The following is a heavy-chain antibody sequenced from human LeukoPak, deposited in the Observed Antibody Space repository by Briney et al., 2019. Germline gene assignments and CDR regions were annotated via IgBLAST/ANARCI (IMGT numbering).Heavy chain of an antibody. CDR1: GGSIPTKNFY. CDR3: ARDDREIGGGSYYY. Sequence: SETLSLTCTVSGGSIPTKNFYWGWIRQPPGKGLEWIGSVFCSGRTYYNPSLKSRVTIFVDPSKNQFSLNLRSVTAADTAVYYCARDDREIGGGSYYYWGQGTLVTVSS. CDR2: VFCSGRT. V-gene: IGHV4-39*02. J-gene: IGHJ4*02. D-gene: IGHD1-26*01.